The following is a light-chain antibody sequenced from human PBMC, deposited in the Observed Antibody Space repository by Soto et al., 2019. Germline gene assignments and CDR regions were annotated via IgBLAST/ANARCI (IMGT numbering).Light chain of an antibody. J-gene: IGLJ1*01. V-gene: IGLV1-40*01. CDR3: RSFDSGLWAYF. Sequence: QSVLTQPPSVSGAPGQRVTISCTGSSSNIGAGYDVHWYQQLPGTVPKLFIYGNSNRPSGVPDRFSGSKSGPSAPLGLTCFQAEDEADYYCRSFDSGLWAYFFGMGTKVTV. CDR2: GNS. CDR1: SSNIGAGYD.